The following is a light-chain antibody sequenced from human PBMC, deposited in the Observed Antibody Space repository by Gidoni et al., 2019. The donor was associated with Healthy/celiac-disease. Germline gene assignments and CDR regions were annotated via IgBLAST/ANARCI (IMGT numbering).Light chain of an antibody. CDR3: QSADSSGTVV. CDR2: KAS. J-gene: IGLJ2*01. V-gene: IGLV3-25*03. CDR1: ALPKQY. Sequence: SYELTQPPSVSVSPGQTARITCSGDALPKQYAYWYQQTPGQAPVLVIYKASERPSGIPERFSGSSSGTTVTLTISGVQAEDEADYYCQSADSSGTVVFGGGTKLTVL.